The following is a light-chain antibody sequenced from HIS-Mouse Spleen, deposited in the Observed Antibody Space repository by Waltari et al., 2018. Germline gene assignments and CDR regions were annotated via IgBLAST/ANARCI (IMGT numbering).Light chain of an antibody. V-gene: IGLV3-21*03. CDR3: QVLDSSSDHVV. CDR2: DDS. CDR1: NLGSKS. Sequence: SYVLTQPPSVSVAPGKTARITCGGNNLGSKSVHWYQQKPGQAPVLVVYDDSDRPSGIPEGVSGSNSGNTATLTISRVEAGDEADYYCQVLDSSSDHVVFGGGTKLTVL. J-gene: IGLJ2*01.